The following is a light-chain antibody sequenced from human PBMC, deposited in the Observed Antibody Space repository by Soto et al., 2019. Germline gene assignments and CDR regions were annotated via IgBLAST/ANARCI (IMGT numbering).Light chain of an antibody. CDR1: QSVLYSSNNKNY. V-gene: IGKV4-1*01. CDR3: QQYYSTPTWT. Sequence: DIVMTQSPDSLAVSLGERATINCKSSQSVLYSSNNKNYLAWYQQKPGQPPKLLIYWASTRESGVPDRFSGSGSGTDFTLTISSLQAEDVAVYSCQQYYSTPTWTFGQGTKVDIK. CDR2: WAS. J-gene: IGKJ1*01.